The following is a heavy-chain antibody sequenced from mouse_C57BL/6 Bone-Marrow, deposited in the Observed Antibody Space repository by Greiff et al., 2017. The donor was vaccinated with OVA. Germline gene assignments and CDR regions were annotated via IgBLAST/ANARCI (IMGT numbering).Heavy chain of an antibody. Sequence: QVQLQQPGAELVRPGTSVKLSCKASGYTFTSYWMHWVKQRPGQGLEWIGVIDPSDSYTNYNQKFKGKATLTVDTSSSTAYMQLSSLTSEDSAVYCCARWGRGAWFAYWGQGTLVTVSA. CDR3: ARWGRGAWFAY. D-gene: IGHD3-3*01. V-gene: IGHV1-59*01. CDR1: GYTFTSYW. CDR2: IDPSDSYT. J-gene: IGHJ3*01.